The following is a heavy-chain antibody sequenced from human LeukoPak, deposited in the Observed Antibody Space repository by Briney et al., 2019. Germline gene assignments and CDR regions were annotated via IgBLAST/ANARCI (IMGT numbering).Heavy chain of an antibody. CDR2: IIPIFGTA. CDR1: CGTFSSYA. CDR3: ARVRDGYNSGFYYFDY. Sequence: SVKVSYKASCGTFSSYAISWVLQAPGQGLEWMGRIIPIFGTANYAQKFQGRVTITTDESTSTAYMELSSLRSEDTAVYYCARVRDGYNSGFYYFDYWGQGTLVTVSS. D-gene: IGHD5-24*01. V-gene: IGHV1-69*05. J-gene: IGHJ4*02.